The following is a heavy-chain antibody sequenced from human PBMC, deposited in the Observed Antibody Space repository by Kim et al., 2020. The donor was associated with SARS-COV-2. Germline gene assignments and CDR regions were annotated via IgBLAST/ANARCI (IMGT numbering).Heavy chain of an antibody. CDR2: INPNSGGT. CDR1: GYTFTGYY. CDR3: ARHLEYCSSTSCSFGYYYGMDV. Sequence: ASVKVSCKASGYTFTGYYMHWVRQAPGQGLEWMGWINPNSGGTNYAQKFQGRVTMTRDTSISTAYMELSRLRSDDTAVYYCARHLEYCSSTSCSFGYYYGMDVWGQGTTVTVSS. J-gene: IGHJ6*02. V-gene: IGHV1-2*02. D-gene: IGHD2-2*01.